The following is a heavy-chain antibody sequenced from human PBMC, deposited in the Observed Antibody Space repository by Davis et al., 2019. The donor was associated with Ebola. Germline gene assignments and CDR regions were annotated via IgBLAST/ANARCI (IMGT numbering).Heavy chain of an antibody. V-gene: IGHV1-69*04. CDR2: IIPILGIA. Sequence: SVKVSCKASGGTFSSYAISWVRQAPGQGLEWMGRIIPILGIANYAQKFQGRVTITADESTSTAYMELSSLRSEDTAVYYCARDLVWFRESAYYYYYGMDVWGQGTTVTVSS. J-gene: IGHJ6*02. CDR1: GGTFSSYA. CDR3: ARDLVWFRESAYYYYYGMDV. D-gene: IGHD3-10*01.